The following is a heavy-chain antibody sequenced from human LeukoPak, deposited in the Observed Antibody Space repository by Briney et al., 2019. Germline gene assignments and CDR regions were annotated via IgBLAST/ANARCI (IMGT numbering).Heavy chain of an antibody. CDR2: ISGSGGST. CDR1: GFTFSSYA. D-gene: IGHD3-3*01. V-gene: IGHV3-23*01. J-gene: IGHJ3*02. Sequence: GGSLRLSCAASGFTFSSYAMSWVRQAPGKGLEWVSAISGSGGSTYYADSVKGRFTISRDNAKNSLYLQMNSLRAEDTAVYYCARGSRFLEWLVNGVDAFDIWGQGTMVTVSS. CDR3: ARGSRFLEWLVNGVDAFDI.